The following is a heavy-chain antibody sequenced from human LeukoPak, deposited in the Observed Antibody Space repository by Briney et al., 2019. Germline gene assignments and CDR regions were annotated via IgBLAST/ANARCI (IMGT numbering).Heavy chain of an antibody. CDR2: INPNSGGT. D-gene: IGHD2-15*01. CDR3: ARDSRRGGAATSYFDY. V-gene: IGHV1-2*02. J-gene: IGHJ4*02. CDR1: GYTFTGYY. Sequence: ASVKVSCKSSGYTFTGYYIHWVRQAPGQGLEWMGWINPNSGGTNYAQKFQGRVTMTRDTSISTAYMELSRLRSDDTAVYYCARDSRRGGAATSYFDYWGQGTLVTVSS.